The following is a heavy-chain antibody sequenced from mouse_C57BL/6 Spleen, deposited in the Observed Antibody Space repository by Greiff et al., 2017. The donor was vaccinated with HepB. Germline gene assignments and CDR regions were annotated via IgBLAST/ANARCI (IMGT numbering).Heavy chain of an antibody. J-gene: IGHJ1*03. Sequence: EVQVVESGGGLVKPGGSLKLSCAASGFTFSDYGMHWVRQAPEKGLEWVAYISSGSSTIYYADTVKGRFTISRDNAKNTLFLQMTSLRSEDTAMYYCARHPYYYGSSYWYFDVWGTGTTVTVSS. CDR2: ISSGSSTI. CDR1: GFTFSDYG. V-gene: IGHV5-17*01. D-gene: IGHD1-1*01. CDR3: ARHPYYYGSSYWYFDV.